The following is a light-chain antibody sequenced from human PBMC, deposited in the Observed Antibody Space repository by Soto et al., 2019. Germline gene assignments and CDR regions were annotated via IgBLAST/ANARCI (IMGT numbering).Light chain of an antibody. J-gene: IGKJ2*01. CDR1: RSISSW. CDR3: QQYHSYGYT. CDR2: KAS. Sequence: DIQLTQSPSTLSASVGDRVTITCRASRSISSWLAWYQQKPGKAPKLLISKASNLESGVPSRFSGSGSGTEFTLTISDLQPDDFATYYCQQYHSYGYTFGQGTKLEIK. V-gene: IGKV1-5*03.